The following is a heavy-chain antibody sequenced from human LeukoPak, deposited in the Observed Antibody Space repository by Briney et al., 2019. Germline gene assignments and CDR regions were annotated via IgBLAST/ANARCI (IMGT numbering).Heavy chain of an antibody. CDR3: ARDLFYSVSGTYYNVGRVFNY. V-gene: IGHV1-2*02. CDR1: GYTFTDHY. J-gene: IGHJ4*02. Sequence: ASVKVSCKASGYTFTDHYMHWVRQAPGQGPEWMGWINPNSGGTNYAQKFQGRVTMTRDTSITTAYMELTSLRSDDTAVYYCARDLFYSVSGTYYNVGRVFNYWGQGTLVTVSS. D-gene: IGHD3-10*01. CDR2: INPNSGGT.